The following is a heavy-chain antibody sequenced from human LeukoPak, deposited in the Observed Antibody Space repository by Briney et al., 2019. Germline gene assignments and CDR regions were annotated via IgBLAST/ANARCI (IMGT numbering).Heavy chain of an antibody. D-gene: IGHD2-8*01. CDR1: GYTFTNYG. J-gene: IGHJ4*02. CDR3: AREGRCINGVCYPDY. CDR2: ISVDNANT. Sequence: ASVKVPCKASGYTFTNYGVSWVRQAPGQGLEWMGWISVDNANTNYAQILQGRVTMTTDTSTSTAYMELRSLRSDDTAVYYCAREGRCINGVCYPDYWGQGTLVTVSS. V-gene: IGHV1-18*01.